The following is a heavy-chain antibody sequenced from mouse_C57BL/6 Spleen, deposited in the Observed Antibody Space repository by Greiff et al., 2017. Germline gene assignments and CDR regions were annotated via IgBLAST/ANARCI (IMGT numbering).Heavy chain of an antibody. CDR2: ISDGGSYT. Sequence: EVKLEESGGGLVKPGGSLKLSCAASGFTFSSYAMSWVRQTPEKRLEWVATISDGGSYTSYPDNVKGRFTISRDNAKNNLYLQMSHLKSEDTAMYYGERGEAGTSSWYFDVWGTGTTVTVSS. V-gene: IGHV5-4*03. J-gene: IGHJ1*03. CDR1: GFTFSSYA. D-gene: IGHD4-1*01. CDR3: ERGEAGTSSWYFDV.